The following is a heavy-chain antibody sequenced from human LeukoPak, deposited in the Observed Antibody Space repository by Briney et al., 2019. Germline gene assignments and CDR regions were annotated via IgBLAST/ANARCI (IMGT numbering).Heavy chain of an antibody. V-gene: IGHV4-34*01. J-gene: IGHJ4*02. D-gene: IGHD3-16*02. CDR1: GFTFSNAW. Sequence: GSLRLSCAASGFTFSNAWMSWVRQAPGKGLEWIGEINHSGSTNYNPSLKSRVTISVDTSKNQFPLKLSSVTAADTAVYYCARRRGYDYVWGSYRFDYWGQGTLVTVSS. CDR2: INHSGST. CDR3: ARRRGYDYVWGSYRFDY.